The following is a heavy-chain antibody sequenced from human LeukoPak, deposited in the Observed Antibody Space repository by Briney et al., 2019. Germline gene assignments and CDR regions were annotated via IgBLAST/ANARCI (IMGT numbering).Heavy chain of an antibody. Sequence: SETLSLTCAVYGGSFSGYYWSWIRQPPGKGLEWIGEINHSGSTNYNPSLKSRVTISVDTSKNQFSLKLSSVIAADTAVYYCARGSNSSSWFDYWGQGTLVTVSS. CDR3: ARGSNSSSWFDY. D-gene: IGHD6-13*01. CDR2: INHSGST. V-gene: IGHV4-34*01. J-gene: IGHJ4*02. CDR1: GGSFSGYY.